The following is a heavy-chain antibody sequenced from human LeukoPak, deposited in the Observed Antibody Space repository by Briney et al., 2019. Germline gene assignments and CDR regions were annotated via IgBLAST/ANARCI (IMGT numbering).Heavy chain of an antibody. CDR2: INPNSGGT. Sequence: ASVKVSCKASGYTFTGYYMHWVRQAPGQGLEWMGWINPNSGGTNYAQKFQGRVTMTRGTSISTAYMELSRLRSDDTAVYYCARDRGTTLRGYFDYWGQGTLVTVSS. V-gene: IGHV1-2*02. CDR3: ARDRGTTLRGYFDY. D-gene: IGHD1-14*01. CDR1: GYTFTGYY. J-gene: IGHJ4*02.